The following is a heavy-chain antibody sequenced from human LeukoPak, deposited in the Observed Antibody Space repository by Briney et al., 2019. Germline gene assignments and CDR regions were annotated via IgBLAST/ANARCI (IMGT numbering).Heavy chain of an antibody. V-gene: IGHV3-48*01. D-gene: IGHD6-13*01. CDR2: ISTSSSTI. CDR3: AREAAPDHP. Sequence: GGSRRLSCADSGFTFSSYSMNWVRQAPGKGLEWVSYISTSSSTIYYADSVKGRFTISRDNAKNSLYLQMNSLRVEDTAVYYCAREAAPDHPWGQGTLVTVSS. J-gene: IGHJ5*02. CDR1: GFTFSSYS.